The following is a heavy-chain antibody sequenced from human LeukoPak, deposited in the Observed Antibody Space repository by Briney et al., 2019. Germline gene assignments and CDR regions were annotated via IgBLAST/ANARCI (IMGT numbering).Heavy chain of an antibody. V-gene: IGHV1-46*01. D-gene: IGHD3-22*01. CDR2: INPSGGTT. J-gene: IGHJ4*02. CDR1: GYTFTSYG. CDR3: ARAADYYDSSGPQGY. Sequence: ASVKVSCKASGYTFTSYGISWVRQAPGQGLEWMGIINPSGGTTSYAQKFQGRVTMTRDTSTSTVYMELSSLRSEDTAVYYCARAADYYDSSGPQGYWGQGTLVTVSS.